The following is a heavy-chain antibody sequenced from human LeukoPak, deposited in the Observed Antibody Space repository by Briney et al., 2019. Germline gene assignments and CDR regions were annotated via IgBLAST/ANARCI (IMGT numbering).Heavy chain of an antibody. CDR2: INPSGGST. D-gene: IGHD5-24*01. CDR1: GYTFTSYY. J-gene: IGHJ4*02. V-gene: IGHV1-46*01. Sequence: ASVKVSCKASGYTFTSYYMHWVRQAPGQGLEWMGIINPSGGSTSYAQKFQGRVTMTRDMSTSTVYMELSSLRSEDTAVYYCARGTIAPDGYNSIPFDYWGQGTLVTVSS. CDR3: ARGTIAPDGYNSIPFDY.